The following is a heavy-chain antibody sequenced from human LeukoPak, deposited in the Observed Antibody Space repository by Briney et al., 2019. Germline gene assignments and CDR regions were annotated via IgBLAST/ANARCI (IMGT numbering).Heavy chain of an antibody. CDR1: GYTFTGYY. CDR2: INPNSGGT. V-gene: IGHV1-2*02. Sequence: ASVRVSCKASGYTFTGYYMHWVRQAPGQGLEWMGWINPNSGGTNYAQKFQGRVTMTSDTSSRTAYMELTSLTFDDTAIYYCARANSYDNNGYSPELRYWGQGTLVTVSS. D-gene: IGHD3-22*01. J-gene: IGHJ4*02. CDR3: ARANSYDNNGYSPELRY.